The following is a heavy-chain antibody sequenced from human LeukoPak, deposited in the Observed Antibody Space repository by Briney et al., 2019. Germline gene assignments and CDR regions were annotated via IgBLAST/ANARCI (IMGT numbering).Heavy chain of an antibody. V-gene: IGHV3-23*01. D-gene: IGHD3-9*01. CDR3: AKWGDYDVLTGYYVSDY. Sequence: DPGGSLRLSCAASGFTFSSYSMNWVRQAPGKGLEWVSAITGGGSGIYYADSMKSRFTISRDNSKNTLYLQINSLRAEDTAVYYCAKWGDYDVLTGYYVSDYWGQGTLVTVSS. J-gene: IGHJ4*02. CDR1: GFTFSSYS. CDR2: ITGGGSGI.